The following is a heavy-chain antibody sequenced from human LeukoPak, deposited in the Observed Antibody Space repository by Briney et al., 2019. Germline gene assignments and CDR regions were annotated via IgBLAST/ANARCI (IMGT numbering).Heavy chain of an antibody. V-gene: IGHV1-8*01. J-gene: IGHJ6*02. Sequence: ASVKVSCKASGYILSNYDINWVRQAPGQGLEWMGWMNPSSGNTGYAQKFQGRVTMTRNTSISTAYMELNSLKSEDTAVYYCARDEYLMGLDVWGQGTTVTVSS. D-gene: IGHD2-2*01. CDR3: ARDEYLMGLDV. CDR2: MNPSSGNT. CDR1: GYILSNYD.